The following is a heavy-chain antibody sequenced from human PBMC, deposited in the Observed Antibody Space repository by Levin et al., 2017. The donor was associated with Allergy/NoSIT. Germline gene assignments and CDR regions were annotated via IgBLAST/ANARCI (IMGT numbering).Heavy chain of an antibody. CDR3: ARLGADYGDYGAFDI. Sequence: PSETLSLTCTVSGGSISSYYWSWIRQHPGKGLEWIGYIYYSGSTNYNPSLKSRVTISVDTSKNQFSLKLSSVTAADTAVYYCARLGADYGDYGAFDIWGQGTMVTVSS. CDR2: IYYSGST. V-gene: IGHV4-59*08. CDR1: GGSISSYY. J-gene: IGHJ3*02. D-gene: IGHD4-17*01.